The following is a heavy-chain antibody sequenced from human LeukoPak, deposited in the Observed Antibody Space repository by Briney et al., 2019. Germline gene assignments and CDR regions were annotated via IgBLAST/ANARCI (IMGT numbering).Heavy chain of an antibody. CDR1: GFTVSSNY. D-gene: IGHD3-10*01. J-gene: IGHJ6*03. CDR3: AGSSGRAYYYYMDV. Sequence: PGGSLRLSCAASGFTVSSNYMSWVRQAPGKGLEWVSVIYSGGSTYYADSVKGRFTISRDNSKNTLYLQMNSLRAEDTAVYYCAGSSGRAYYYYMDVWGKGTTVTISS. V-gene: IGHV3-53*01. CDR2: IYSGGST.